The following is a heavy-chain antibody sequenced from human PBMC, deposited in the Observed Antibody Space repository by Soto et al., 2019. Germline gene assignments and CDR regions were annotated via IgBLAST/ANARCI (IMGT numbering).Heavy chain of an antibody. J-gene: IGHJ6*02. CDR3: ASYYYGSGSLWAWGIDV. V-gene: IGHV1-24*01. CDR2: FDPEDGET. Sequence: ASVKFSCKVSGYTLTELSMHWVRQAPGKGLEWMGGFDPEDGETIYAQKFQGRVTMTEDTSTDTAYMELSSLRSEDTAVYYCASYYYGSGSLWAWGIDVWGQGTTVTVSS. D-gene: IGHD3-10*01. CDR1: GYTLTELS.